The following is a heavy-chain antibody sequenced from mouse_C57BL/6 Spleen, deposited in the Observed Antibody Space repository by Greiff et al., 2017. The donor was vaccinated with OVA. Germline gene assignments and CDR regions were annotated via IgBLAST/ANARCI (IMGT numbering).Heavy chain of an antibody. CDR3: ARDSGRLRRYFDY. V-gene: IGHV5-4*01. J-gene: IGHJ2*01. Sequence: EVQLVESGGGLVKPGGSLKLSCAASGFTFSSYAMSWVRQTPEKRLEWVATISDGGSYTYYPDNVKGRFTISRDKAKNNLYLQMSHLKSEDTAMYYCARDSGRLRRYFDYWGQGTTLTVSS. D-gene: IGHD2-4*01. CDR2: ISDGGSYT. CDR1: GFTFSSYA.